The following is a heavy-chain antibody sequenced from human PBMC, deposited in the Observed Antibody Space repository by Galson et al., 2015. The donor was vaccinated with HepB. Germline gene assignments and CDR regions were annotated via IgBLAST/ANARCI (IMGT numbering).Heavy chain of an antibody. V-gene: IGHV1-18*04. CDR3: ARDAPPRCSGGSCYFNWFDP. D-gene: IGHD2-15*01. J-gene: IGHJ5*02. CDR1: GYTFTSYG. Sequence: SVKVSCKASGYTFTSYGISWVRQAPGQGLEWMGWISAYNGNTNYAQKLQGRVTMTTDTSTSTAYMELRSLRSDDTAVYYCARDAPPRCSGGSCYFNWFDPWGQGTLVTVSS. CDR2: ISAYNGNT.